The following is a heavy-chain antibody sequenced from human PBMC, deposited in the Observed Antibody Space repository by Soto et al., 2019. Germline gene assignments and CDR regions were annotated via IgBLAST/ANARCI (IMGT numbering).Heavy chain of an antibody. CDR3: VRHGKATREFDQ. J-gene: IGHJ4*02. V-gene: IGHV3-21*01. CDR1: GFTFSDYS. D-gene: IGHD1-26*01. CDR2: LRSSSLHI. Sequence: EVQLVESGGGLVKPGGSLRLSCAGSGFTFSDYSMNWVRQAPGKGLEWVSSLRSSSLHIYYADSVRGRFTISRDNAKNSLYLQMNSLRAAYTAVYYCVRHGKATREFDQCGQGTLVTVS.